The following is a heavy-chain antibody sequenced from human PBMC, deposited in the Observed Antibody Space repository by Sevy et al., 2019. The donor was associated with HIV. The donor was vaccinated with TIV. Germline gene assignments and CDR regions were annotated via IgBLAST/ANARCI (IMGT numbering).Heavy chain of an antibody. V-gene: IGHV1-18*01. CDR1: GYAFSNYG. D-gene: IGHD2-21*02. CDR3: ARERGKYGDSGFDY. CDR2: ISGFNGNK. J-gene: IGHJ4*02. Sequence: ASVKVSCKTSGYAFSNYGIVWVRQAPGQGLEWLGWISGFNGNKHYAEIFQDRVSMTIDTATDTFYMDLRSLTSDDTGVYYCARERGKYGDSGFDYWGQGTLVTVSS.